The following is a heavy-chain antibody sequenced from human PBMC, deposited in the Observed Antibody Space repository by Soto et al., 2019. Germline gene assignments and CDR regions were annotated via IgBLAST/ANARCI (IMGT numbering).Heavy chain of an antibody. Sequence: QVQLVQSGAEVKKPGSSVKVSCKASGGTFSSYAISWVRQAPGQGLEWMGGIIPIFGTANYAQKFQGRVTITADVSTRTAYIELSSLRSEDTAVYYCAREADSIAEAGYPTPTYFDLWGRGTLVTVPS. V-gene: IGHV1-69*12. CDR1: GGTFSSYA. D-gene: IGHD6-13*01. CDR3: AREADSIAEAGYPTPTYFDL. CDR2: IIPIFGTA. J-gene: IGHJ2*01.